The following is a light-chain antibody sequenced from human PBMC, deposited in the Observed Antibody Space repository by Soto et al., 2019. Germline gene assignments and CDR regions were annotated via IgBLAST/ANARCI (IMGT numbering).Light chain of an antibody. V-gene: IGKV3-11*01. Sequence: IVLTQSPATLSLSPGERATLFCRASQSVSNYLAWYQQTPGQAPRLLIYDASNRAPGIPARFSGSGSGTDFSPTISSLEPEDFAVYYCQLRADWYTFGQGTKLEIK. J-gene: IGKJ2*01. CDR1: QSVSNY. CDR3: QLRADWYT. CDR2: DAS.